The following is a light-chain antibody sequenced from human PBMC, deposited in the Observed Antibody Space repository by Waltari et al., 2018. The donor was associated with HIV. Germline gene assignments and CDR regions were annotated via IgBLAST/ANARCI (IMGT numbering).Light chain of an antibody. CDR1: QYINRH. CDR3: QQSHNLWT. V-gene: IGKV1-33*01. CDR2: DAS. Sequence: RMTQSPVYLSSSVADTLPLTCQASQYINRHLNWYHQRPGKAPRVVIYDASNLETGVPPRFSGGGSGTDFSLTITNLQPEDIGVYYCQQSHNLWTFGQGTTV. J-gene: IGKJ1*01.